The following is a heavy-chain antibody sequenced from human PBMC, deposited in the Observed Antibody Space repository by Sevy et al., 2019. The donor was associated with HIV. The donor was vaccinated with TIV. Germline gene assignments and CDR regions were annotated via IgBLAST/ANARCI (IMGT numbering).Heavy chain of an antibody. V-gene: IGHV4-61*02. CDR1: GDSISSGNHW. CDR2: VYSSGRT. J-gene: IGHJ6*02. D-gene: IGHD3-10*01. Sequence: SETLSLTCTVSGDSISSGNHWWSWIRQPAGKGLEWIGRVYSSGRTMYNSSLKSRVTMSVDTSKNQFSLMVSSLIAADTDIYYCARDGIRRDYYHGMDVWGQGTTVTVSS. CDR3: ARDGIRRDYYHGMDV.